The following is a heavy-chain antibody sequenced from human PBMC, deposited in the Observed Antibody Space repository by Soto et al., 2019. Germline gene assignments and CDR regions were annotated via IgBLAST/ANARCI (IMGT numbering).Heavy chain of an antibody. Sequence: QEQLVESGGGVVQPGGSLRLSCAASGFTFTTYAMHWVRQAPGKGLEWVAKISNEGSNKDYADSVKGRFTISRDNSKDTLYLQMNSMRAEDTAVYYCARGGDCSSTGCYRPYDYWGQGTLVTVSS. D-gene: IGHD2-2*02. J-gene: IGHJ4*02. V-gene: IGHV3-30-3*01. CDR2: ISNEGSNK. CDR1: GFTFTTYA. CDR3: ARGGDCSSTGCYRPYDY.